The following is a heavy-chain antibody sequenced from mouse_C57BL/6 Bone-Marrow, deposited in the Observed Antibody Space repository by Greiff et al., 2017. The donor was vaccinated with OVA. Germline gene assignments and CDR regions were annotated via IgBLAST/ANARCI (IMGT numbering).Heavy chain of an antibody. CDR1: GYTFTSYW. J-gene: IGHJ3*01. CDR2: IYPSDSET. D-gene: IGHD3-1*01. V-gene: IGHV1-61*01. Sequence: QVQLQQPGAELVRPGSSVKLSCKASGYTFTSYWMDWVKQRPGQGLEWIGNIYPSDSETHYNQKFKDKATLTVDKSSSTAYMQLSSLTSEDSAVYYCAREGYRAWFAYWGQGTLVTVSA. CDR3: AREGYRAWFAY.